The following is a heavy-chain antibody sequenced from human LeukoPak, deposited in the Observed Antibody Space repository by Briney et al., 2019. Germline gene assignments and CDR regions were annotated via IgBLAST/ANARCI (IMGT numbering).Heavy chain of an antibody. CDR3: ARVGVWFGELLRGRKPNWFDP. J-gene: IGHJ5*02. Sequence: SETLSLTCAVYGGSFSGYYWSWIRQPPGKGLEWIGEINHSGSTNYNPSLKSRVTISVDTSKNQFSLKLSSVTAPDTAVYYCARVGVWFGELLRGRKPNWFDPWGQGTLVTVSS. V-gene: IGHV4-34*01. D-gene: IGHD3-10*01. CDR2: INHSGST. CDR1: GGSFSGYY.